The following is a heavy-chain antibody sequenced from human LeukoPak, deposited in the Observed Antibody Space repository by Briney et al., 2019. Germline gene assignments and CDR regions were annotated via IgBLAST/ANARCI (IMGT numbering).Heavy chain of an antibody. CDR1: GYSISSGYY. V-gene: IGHV4-38-2*02. Sequence: SETLSLTCTVSGYSISSGYYWGWIRQPPGKGLEWIGSIYHSGSTYYNPSLKSRVTISVDTSKNQFSLQLNSVTPEDTAVYYCARDRRIICSGGSCYSMAYNWFDPWGQGTLVTVSS. D-gene: IGHD2-15*01. CDR3: ARDRRIICSGGSCYSMAYNWFDP. J-gene: IGHJ5*02. CDR2: IYHSGST.